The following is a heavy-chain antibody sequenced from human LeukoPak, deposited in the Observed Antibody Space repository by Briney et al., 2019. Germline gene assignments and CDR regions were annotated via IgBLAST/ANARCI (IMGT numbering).Heavy chain of an antibody. J-gene: IGHJ3*02. Sequence: SETLSLTCTVSGAYMNVFYWSWIRQPAGKGLQWIGRISTSGSTYYNPSLKSRVTISVDTSKNQFSLKLSSVTAADTAVYYCAREGKLRYPSYYNAFDIWGQGTMVTGSS. V-gene: IGHV4-4*07. CDR2: ISTSGST. CDR1: GAYMNVFY. D-gene: IGHD3-9*01. CDR3: AREGKLRYPSYYNAFDI.